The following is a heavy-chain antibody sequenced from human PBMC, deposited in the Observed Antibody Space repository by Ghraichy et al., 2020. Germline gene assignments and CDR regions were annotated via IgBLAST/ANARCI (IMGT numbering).Heavy chain of an antibody. Sequence: SETLSLTCSISGDSIYSIDYYWSWIRQSPGRGLEWLGYYFYTGSTRYNPSFQGRVSISVDTSKNQFSLNLHSVTAADTAVYYWARGTDRRKTGGVWGPGTTVTVSS. V-gene: IGHV4-30-4*01. CDR2: YFYTGST. CDR3: ARGTDRRKTGGV. CDR1: GDSIYSIDYY. J-gene: IGHJ6*02. D-gene: IGHD3-16*01.